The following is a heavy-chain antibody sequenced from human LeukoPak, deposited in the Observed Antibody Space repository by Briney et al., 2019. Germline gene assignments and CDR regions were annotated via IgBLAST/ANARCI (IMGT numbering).Heavy chain of an antibody. CDR2: IYYSGST. CDR3: ARGSGYSNGWYYFDY. V-gene: IGHV4-59*01. D-gene: IGHD6-19*01. CDR1: GGSISSYY. Sequence: PSETLSLTCTVSGGSISSYYWSWIRQPPGKGLEWIGYIYYSGSTNHNPSLKSRVTISVDTSKNQFSLKLSSVTAADTAVYYCARGSGYSNGWYYFDYWGQGTLVTVSS. J-gene: IGHJ4*02.